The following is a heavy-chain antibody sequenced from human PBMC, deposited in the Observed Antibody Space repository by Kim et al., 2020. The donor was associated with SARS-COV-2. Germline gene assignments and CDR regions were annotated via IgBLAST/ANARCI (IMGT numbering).Heavy chain of an antibody. J-gene: IGHJ3*02. CDR2: INNHGST. CDR3: ARGRDYGFDI. Sequence: GGSLRLSCAASGLIVSSNPFDWVRQAPGKGLEWVSFINNHGSTNYADSVKGRFTISRDISKNTVYLQIDNMRADDTAVYYCARGRDYGFDIWGQGTMVTVSS. CDR1: GLIVSSNP. V-gene: IGHV3-53*01.